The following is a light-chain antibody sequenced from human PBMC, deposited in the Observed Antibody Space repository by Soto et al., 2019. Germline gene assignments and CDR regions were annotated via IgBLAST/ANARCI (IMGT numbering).Light chain of an antibody. Sequence: QSVLTQPASVSGSPGQSITISCTGTSSDVGAYNYVSWYQQHPSKAPKLIIYEVSNRPSGVSNRFSGSRSGNTASLTISGLQAEDEADYYCSSYTSIVTLVFGGGTKVTVL. V-gene: IGLV2-14*01. CDR2: EVS. CDR3: SSYTSIVTLV. CDR1: SSDVGAYNY. J-gene: IGLJ2*01.